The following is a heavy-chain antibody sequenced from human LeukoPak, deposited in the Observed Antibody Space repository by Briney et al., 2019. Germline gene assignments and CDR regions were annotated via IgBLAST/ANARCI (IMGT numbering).Heavy chain of an antibody. J-gene: IGHJ3*02. V-gene: IGHV1-18*01. CDR1: GYTFTSYG. Sequence: GASVKVSCKASGYTFTSYGISWVRQAPGQGLEWMGWISAYNSNTNYAQKLQGRVTMTTDTSTSTAYMGLRSLRSDDTAVYYCASDAAHDWNHDAFDIWGQGTMVTVSS. CDR3: ASDAAHDWNHDAFDI. D-gene: IGHD1-1*01. CDR2: ISAYNSNT.